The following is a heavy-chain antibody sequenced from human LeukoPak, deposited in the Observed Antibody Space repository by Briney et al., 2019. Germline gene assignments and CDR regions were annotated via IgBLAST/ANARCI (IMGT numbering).Heavy chain of an antibody. V-gene: IGHV3-23*01. CDR3: AKGSCYEAQYYSYYMAV. D-gene: IGHD5-12*01. J-gene: IGHJ6*03. CDR2: ISGRGGST. CDR1: GFTFSSYA. Sequence: GGSLRLSCAASGFTFSSYAMSCVRQAPGKGLEWVSAISGRGGSTYYADSVKGRFTISRDNSKNTLYLHVNSLRPEDTAVYYCAKGSCYEAQYYSYYMAVWSKATTLTISS.